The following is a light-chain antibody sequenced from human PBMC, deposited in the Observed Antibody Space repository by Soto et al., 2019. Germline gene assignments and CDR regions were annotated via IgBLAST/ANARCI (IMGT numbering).Light chain of an antibody. Sequence: QSALTQPPSASGSPGQSVTIACTGTSSDVGGYKYVSWYQQHPGKAPKLMIYEVNKRPSGVPDRFSGSKSGHTASLTVSGLQAHDEADYFCSSYAGRNIVLFGGGTQLTVL. CDR1: SSDVGGYKY. CDR3: SSYAGRNIVL. J-gene: IGLJ7*01. V-gene: IGLV2-8*01. CDR2: EVN.